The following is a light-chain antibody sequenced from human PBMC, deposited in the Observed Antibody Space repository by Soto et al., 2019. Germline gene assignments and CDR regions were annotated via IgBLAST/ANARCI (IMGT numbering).Light chain of an antibody. CDR3: QQYGSSPVT. V-gene: IGKV3-15*01. Sequence: MVRTQSPATLSVSAWEGATLSVRASQSVSSDLAWYKQKPGQAPRLFIYGASTRATGIPARFSGSGSGTEFTLTISSLQSEDFAVYYCQQYGSSPVTFGQGTKVDIK. CDR2: GAS. CDR1: QSVSSD. J-gene: IGKJ1*01.